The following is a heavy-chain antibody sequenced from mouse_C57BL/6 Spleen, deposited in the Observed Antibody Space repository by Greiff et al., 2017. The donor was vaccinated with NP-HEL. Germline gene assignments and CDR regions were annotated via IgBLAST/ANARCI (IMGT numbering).Heavy chain of an antibody. CDR1: GYTFTNYW. V-gene: IGHV1-63*01. D-gene: IGHD1-1*01. Sequence: QVQLKQSGAELVRPGTSVKMSCKASGYTFTNYWIGWAKQRPGHGLEWIGDLYPGGGYTNYHEKFKGKATLTADKSSSTAYMQFSSLTSEDSAIYYCARWREYYGRRYFDVWGTGTTVTVSS. CDR3: ARWREYYGRRYFDV. J-gene: IGHJ1*03. CDR2: LYPGGGYT.